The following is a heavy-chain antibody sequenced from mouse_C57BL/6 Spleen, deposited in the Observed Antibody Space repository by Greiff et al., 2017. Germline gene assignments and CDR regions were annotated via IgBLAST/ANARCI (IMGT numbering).Heavy chain of an antibody. CDR1: GYTFTSYW. V-gene: IGHV1-55*01. D-gene: IGHD1-1*01. CDR2: IYPGSGST. Sequence: QVQLQQPGAELVKPGASVKMSCTASGYTFTSYWITWVKQRPGQGLEWIGDIYPGSGSTNYNEKFKSKATLTVDTSSSTAYMQLSSLTSEDSAVYYCAREDYGYAMDDWGQGTSVTVAS. CDR3: AREDYGYAMDD. J-gene: IGHJ4*01.